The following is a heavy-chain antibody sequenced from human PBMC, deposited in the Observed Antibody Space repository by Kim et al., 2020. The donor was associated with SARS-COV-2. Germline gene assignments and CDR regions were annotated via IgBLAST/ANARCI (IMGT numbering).Heavy chain of an antibody. CDR2: ISYDGSNK. CDR1: GFTFSSYA. CDR3: ASSDCSSTSCYIDY. D-gene: IGHD2-2*01. J-gene: IGHJ4*02. Sequence: GGSLRLSCAASGFTFSSYAMHWVRQAPGKGLEWVAVISYDGSNKYYADSVKGRFTISRDNSKNTLYLQMNSLRAEDTAVYYCASSDCSSTSCYIDYWGQGTLVTVSS. V-gene: IGHV3-30*04.